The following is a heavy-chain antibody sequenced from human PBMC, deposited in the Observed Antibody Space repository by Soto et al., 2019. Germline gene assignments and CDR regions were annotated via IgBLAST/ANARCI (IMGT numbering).Heavy chain of an antibody. CDR2: ISSSGSTI. CDR3: ASFRYCTNGVCSYYYYYGMDV. D-gene: IGHD2-8*01. Sequence: GGSLRLSCAASGFTFSDYYMSWIRQAPGKGLEWVSYISSSGSTIYYADSVKGRFTISRDNAKNSLYLQMNSLRAEDTAVYYCASFRYCTNGVCSYYYYYGMDVWGQGTTVTVSS. J-gene: IGHJ6*02. CDR1: GFTFSDYY. V-gene: IGHV3-11*01.